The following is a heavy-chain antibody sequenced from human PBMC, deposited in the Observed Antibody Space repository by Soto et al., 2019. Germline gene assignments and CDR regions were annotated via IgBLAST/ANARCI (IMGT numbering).Heavy chain of an antibody. CDR2: ISGGGGST. Sequence: EVQLLESGGGLVQPGGSLRLSCAASGFTFSSCAMNWVRQAPGKGLEWVSGISGGGGSTYYSDSVKGRFTISRDNSKNTLYLQMNTLRADDTAVYYRAKSHDSWSPRSDYWGQGTLVSVSS. CDR1: GFTFSSCA. J-gene: IGHJ4*02. V-gene: IGHV3-23*01. CDR3: AKSHDSWSPRSDY. D-gene: IGHD3-10*01.